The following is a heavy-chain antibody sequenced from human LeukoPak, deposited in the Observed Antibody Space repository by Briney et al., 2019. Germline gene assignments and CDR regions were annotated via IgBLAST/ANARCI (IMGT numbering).Heavy chain of an antibody. J-gene: IGHJ4*02. CDR3: ARESNLLWFGELYYFDY. D-gene: IGHD3-10*01. V-gene: IGHV3-66*01. Sequence: GGSLRLSCAATGFTVSSNYISWVRQAPGKGLEWVSVIYSGGSTYYADSVKGRFTISRDNSKNTLYLQMNSLRAEDTAVYYCARESNLLWFGELYYFDYWGQGTLVTVSS. CDR2: IYSGGST. CDR1: GFTVSSNY.